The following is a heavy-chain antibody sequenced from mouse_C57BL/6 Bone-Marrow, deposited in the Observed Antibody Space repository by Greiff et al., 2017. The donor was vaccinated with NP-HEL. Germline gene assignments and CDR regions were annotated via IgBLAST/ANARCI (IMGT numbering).Heavy chain of an antibody. J-gene: IGHJ2*01. CDR3: TTGTAQALFDY. CDR2: IDPENGDT. CDR1: GFNIKDDY. D-gene: IGHD3-2*02. V-gene: IGHV14-4*01. Sequence: VQLQQSGAELVRPGASVKLSCTASGFNIKDDYMHWVKQRPEQGLEWIGWIDPENGDTEYASKFQGKATITADTSSNTAYLQLSSLTSEDTAVYDCTTGTAQALFDYWGQGTTLTVSS.